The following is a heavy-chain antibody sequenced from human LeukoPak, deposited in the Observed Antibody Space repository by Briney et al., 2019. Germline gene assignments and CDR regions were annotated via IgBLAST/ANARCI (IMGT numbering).Heavy chain of an antibody. D-gene: IGHD3-10*01. J-gene: IGHJ4*02. CDR1: GYTFTSYG. V-gene: IGHV1-18*01. CDR3: ARDRGDSGSYYFDY. Sequence: ASVKVSCKASGYTFTSYGISWVRQAPGQGLEWMGWISVYNGNTNYAQKLQGRVTMTTDTSTSTAYMELRSLTSDDTAVYYCARDRGDSGSYYFDYWGQGTLVTVSS. CDR2: ISVYNGNT.